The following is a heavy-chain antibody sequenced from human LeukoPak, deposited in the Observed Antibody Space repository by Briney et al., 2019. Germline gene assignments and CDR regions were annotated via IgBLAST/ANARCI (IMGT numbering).Heavy chain of an antibody. D-gene: IGHD3-16*01. CDR2: ISGSGGST. J-gene: IGHJ4*02. Sequence: PGGSLRLSCAASGFTFSSYAMSWVRQAPGKGLEWVSAISGSGGSTYYADSVKGRFTISRDNSKNTLYLQMNSLRAEDTAVYYCAKVDRGAYDYVWGSLPYFDYWGQGTLVTVSS. CDR3: AKVDRGAYDYVWGSLPYFDY. CDR1: GFTFSSYA. V-gene: IGHV3-23*01.